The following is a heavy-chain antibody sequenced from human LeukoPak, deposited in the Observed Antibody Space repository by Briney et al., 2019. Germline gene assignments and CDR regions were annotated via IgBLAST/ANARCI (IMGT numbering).Heavy chain of an antibody. V-gene: IGHV1-46*01. D-gene: IGHD6-13*01. CDR2: INPSGGST. CDR3: ARVCIAAAGNDAFDI. Sequence: ASVKVSCKASGYTFTSYYMHWVRQAPGQGLEWMGIINPSGGSTSYAQKFQGRVTMTRDTSTSTVYMELSSLRSEDTAVYYCARVCIAAAGNDAFDIWGQGTMVTVSS. J-gene: IGHJ3*02. CDR1: GYTFTSYY.